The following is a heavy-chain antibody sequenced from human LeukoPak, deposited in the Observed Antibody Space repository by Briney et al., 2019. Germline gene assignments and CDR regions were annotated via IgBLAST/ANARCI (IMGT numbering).Heavy chain of an antibody. CDR2: IWYDGSNK. Sequence: GGSLRLSCAASGFTFSSYGMHWVRQAPGKGLEWVAVIWYDGSNKYYADSVKGRFTISRDNSTNTLYLQMNSLRAEDTAVYYCARREGSGCYPGRYFDYWGQGTLVTVSS. D-gene: IGHD6-19*01. CDR3: ARREGSGCYPGRYFDY. CDR1: GFTFSSYG. J-gene: IGHJ4*02. V-gene: IGHV3-33*01.